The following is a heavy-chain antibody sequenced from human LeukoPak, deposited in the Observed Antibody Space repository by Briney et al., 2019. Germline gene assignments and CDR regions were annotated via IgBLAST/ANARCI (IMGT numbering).Heavy chain of an antibody. J-gene: IGHJ4*02. CDR1: GFTFSSYW. Sequence: PGGSLRLACAASGFTFSSYWMSWVRQAPGKGLEWVANIKQDGSEKYYVDSVRGRFTISRDNAKNSLYLQMNSLKPEDTAVYYCARVAEAAAFDSWGQGTLVTVSS. V-gene: IGHV3-7*01. CDR3: ARVAEAAAFDS. CDR2: IKQDGSEK. D-gene: IGHD6-13*01.